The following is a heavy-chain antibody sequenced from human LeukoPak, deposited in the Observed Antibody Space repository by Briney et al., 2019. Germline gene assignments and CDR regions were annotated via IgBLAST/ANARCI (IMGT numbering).Heavy chain of an antibody. CDR2: INHSGST. Sequence: PSETLSLTCAVYGGSFSGYYWSWIRQPPGKGLEWIGEINHSGSTNYNPSLKSRVTISVDTSKNQFSLKLSSVTAADTAVYYCARGIGDFRIAAAGRASWYFDLWGRGTLVTVSS. D-gene: IGHD6-13*01. V-gene: IGHV4-34*01. J-gene: IGHJ2*01. CDR3: ARGIGDFRIAAAGRASWYFDL. CDR1: GGSFSGYY.